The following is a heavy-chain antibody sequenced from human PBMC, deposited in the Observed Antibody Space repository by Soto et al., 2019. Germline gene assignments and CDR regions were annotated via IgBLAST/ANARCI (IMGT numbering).Heavy chain of an antibody. CDR3: AKVYGLRYFDWLQTRNWFDP. D-gene: IGHD3-9*01. CDR2: TNGYGTTI. Sequence: GSLRLSCEASGFTFNNYEMNWVRQAPGKGLEWVSYTNGYGTTIKYAGSVRGRSTISRDNARSSLYLQMNSLRAEDTAVYYCAKVYGLRYFDWLQTRNWFDPWGQGTLVTVSS. J-gene: IGHJ5*02. V-gene: IGHV3-48*03. CDR1: GFTFNNYE.